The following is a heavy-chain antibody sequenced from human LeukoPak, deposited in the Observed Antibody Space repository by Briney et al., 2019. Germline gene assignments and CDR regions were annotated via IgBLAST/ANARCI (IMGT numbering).Heavy chain of an antibody. CDR1: GGTFSSYA. V-gene: IGHV1-69*04. Sequence: SVKVSCKASGGTFSSYAISWVRQAPGQGLEWMGRIIPILGIANYAQKFQGRVTITADKSTSTAYMELSSLRSEDTAVYYCASGDGYCSGGSCYSRHLDYYYYGMDVWGQGTTVTVSS. CDR2: IIPILGIA. J-gene: IGHJ6*02. CDR3: ASGDGYCSGGSCYSRHLDYYYYGMDV. D-gene: IGHD2-15*01.